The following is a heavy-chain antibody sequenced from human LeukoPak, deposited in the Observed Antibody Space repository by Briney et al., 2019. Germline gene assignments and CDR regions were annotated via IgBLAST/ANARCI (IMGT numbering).Heavy chain of an antibody. Sequence: PSETLSLTCTVSGGSISSYYWSWIRQPPGKGLEWIGYIYYSGSTKYDPSLKSRATISVDTSKNQFSLKLTSVTAADTAVYYCARAAVVTVFIDYWGQGTLVTVSS. CDR1: GGSISSYY. CDR3: ARAAVVTVFIDY. J-gene: IGHJ4*02. D-gene: IGHD2-15*01. CDR2: IYYSGST. V-gene: IGHV4-59*08.